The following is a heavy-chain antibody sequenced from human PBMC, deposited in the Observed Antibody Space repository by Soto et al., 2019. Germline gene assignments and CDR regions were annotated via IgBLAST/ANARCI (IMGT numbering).Heavy chain of an antibody. CDR2: ISGSGEST. CDR1: GFTFNIFA. CDR3: AKDGGITMFRGRARGFDI. Sequence: LRLSCAASGFTFNIFAMGWVRQAPGQGLEWVSGISGSGESTYFADSVKGRFTISRDDSKNTLHLQLNSLKAEDTAVYYCAKDGGITMFRGRARGFDIWGPGTMVTVSS. D-gene: IGHD3-10*01. J-gene: IGHJ3*02. V-gene: IGHV3-23*01.